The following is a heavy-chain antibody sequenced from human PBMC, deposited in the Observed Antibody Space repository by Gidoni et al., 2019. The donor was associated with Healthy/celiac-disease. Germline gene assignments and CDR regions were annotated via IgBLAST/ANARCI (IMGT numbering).Heavy chain of an antibody. CDR3: ARDSQPDFPGWGYGMDV. V-gene: IGHV3-30*01. CDR1: GFTFRSYA. Sequence: QVQLVESGGGVVQPGRSLRLSCAASGFTFRSYAMHWVRQAPGKGLEWVAVISYDGSNKYYADSVKGRFTISRDNSKNTLYLQMNSLRAEDTAVYYCARDSQPDFPGWGYGMDVWGQGTTVTVSS. J-gene: IGHJ6*02. D-gene: IGHD3-16*01. CDR2: ISYDGSNK.